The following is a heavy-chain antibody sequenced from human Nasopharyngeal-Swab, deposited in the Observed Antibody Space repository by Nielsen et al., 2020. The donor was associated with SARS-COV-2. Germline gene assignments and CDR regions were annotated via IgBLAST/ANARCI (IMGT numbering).Heavy chain of an antibody. V-gene: IGHV3-15*01. J-gene: IGHJ3*02. CDR3: TTSGYDSTSDAFDI. CDR1: GFTFSNAW. CDR2: IKSKTDGGTT. Sequence: GGSLRLSCAASGFTFSNAWMSWVRQAPGKGLEWVGRIKSKTDGGTTDYAAPVKGRFTISRDDSKNTLYLQMNSLKTEDTAVYYRTTSGYDSTSDAFDIWGQGTMVTVSS. D-gene: IGHD3-22*01.